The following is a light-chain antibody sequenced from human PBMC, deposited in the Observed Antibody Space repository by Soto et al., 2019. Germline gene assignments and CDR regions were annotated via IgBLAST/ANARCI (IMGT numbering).Light chain of an antibody. J-gene: IGKJ5*01. CDR1: QSVSSSY. V-gene: IGKV3D-20*02. CDR2: GAS. CDR3: EQRSNWPPIT. Sequence: EIVLTQSPATLSLSPGERATLSCRASQSVSSSYLAWYQQKPGQAPRLLIYGASSRATGIPDRFSGSGSGTDFTLTISSLEPEDFAVYDCEQRSNWPPITFGQGTRLEI.